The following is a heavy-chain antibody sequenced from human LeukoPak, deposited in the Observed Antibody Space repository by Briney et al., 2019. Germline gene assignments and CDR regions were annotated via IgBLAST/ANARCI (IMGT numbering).Heavy chain of an antibody. D-gene: IGHD3-22*01. CDR2: VHSNGNS. J-gene: IGHJ4*02. Sequence: PSETLSLTCAVSGGSISSSNWWSWVRQPPGKGLEWIGSVHSNGNSYYNPSLKSRVTVSVDTSKNQFSLNLRSVTAADTAVYYCARGPQDGVYYYDTSGYFIDYWGQGTLVTVSS. CDR1: GGSISSSNW. V-gene: IGHV4-39*01. CDR3: ARGPQDGVYYYDTSGYFIDY.